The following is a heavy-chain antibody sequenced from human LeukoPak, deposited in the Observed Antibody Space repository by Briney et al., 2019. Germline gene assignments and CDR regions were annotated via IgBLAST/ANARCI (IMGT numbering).Heavy chain of an antibody. CDR3: ARDLVVVPAATSIGNWFDP. CDR1: GYTFTSYG. V-gene: IGHV1-18*01. CDR2: ISAYNGNT. Sequence: ASVKVSCKASGYTFTSYGISWVRQAPGQGLEWMGWISAYNGNTNYAQKLQGRVTMTTDTSTSTAYMELRRLRSDDTAVYYCARDLVVVPAATSIGNWFDPWGQGTLVTVSS. D-gene: IGHD2-2*01. J-gene: IGHJ5*02.